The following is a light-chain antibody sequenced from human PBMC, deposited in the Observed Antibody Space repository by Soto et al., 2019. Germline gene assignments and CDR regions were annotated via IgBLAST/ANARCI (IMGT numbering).Light chain of an antibody. CDR3: QHYNSYSEA. V-gene: IGKV1-5*03. CDR2: KAS. J-gene: IGKJ1*01. CDR1: QTISSW. Sequence: DIPMTQYPATLPGSVGDRATITCRASQTISSWLAWYQQKPGKAPKLLIYKASTLKSGVPSRFSGSGSGTEFTLTISSLQPDDFATYYCQHYNSYSEAFGQGTKVDI.